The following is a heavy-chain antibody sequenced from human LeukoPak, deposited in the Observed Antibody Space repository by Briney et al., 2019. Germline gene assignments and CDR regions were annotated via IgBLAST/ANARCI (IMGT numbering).Heavy chain of an antibody. J-gene: IGHJ4*02. CDR1: GGSISSSSYY. CDR2: IYYSGST. Sequence: PSETLSLTCTVSGGSISSSSYYGGWIRQPPGKGLEWIGSIYYSGSTYYNPSLKSRVTISVDTSKSQFSLKLSSVTAADTAVYYCARASYSYDINGWVPFDYWGQGTLVTVSS. D-gene: IGHD3-22*01. V-gene: IGHV4-39*07. CDR3: ARASYSYDINGWVPFDY.